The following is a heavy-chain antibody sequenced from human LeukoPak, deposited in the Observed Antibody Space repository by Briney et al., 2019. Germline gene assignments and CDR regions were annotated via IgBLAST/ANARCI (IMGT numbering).Heavy chain of an antibody. CDR3: ARVSSYSSSSGSLCDY. CDR2: ISSSSSYI. CDR1: GFTFSSYS. D-gene: IGHD6-6*01. V-gene: IGHV3-21*01. Sequence: GGSLRLSCAASGFTFSSYSMNWVRQAPGKGLEWVSYISSSSSYIYYADSVKGRFTISRDNAKNSLYLQMNSLRAEDTAIYYCARVSSYSSSSGSLCDYWGQGTRVTVSS. J-gene: IGHJ4*02.